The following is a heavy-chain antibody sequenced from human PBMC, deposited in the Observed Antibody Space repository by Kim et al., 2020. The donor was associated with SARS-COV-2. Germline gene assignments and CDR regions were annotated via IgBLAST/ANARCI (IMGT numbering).Heavy chain of an antibody. CDR1: GGSISSGDYD. CDR2: VHYSGST. V-gene: IGHV4-30-4*01. Sequence: SETLSLTCTVSGGSISSGDYDWSWIRQSPGKGLEWIGYVHYSGSTYYNSSLKSRVSLSVDTSKNQYSLRLIHVTAADAAVYYCARNKRRAYCDGGSCLHSYYNGMDVWGQGTTVTVSS. J-gene: IGHJ6*02. CDR3: ARNKRRAYCDGGSCLHSYYNGMDV. D-gene: IGHD2-15*01.